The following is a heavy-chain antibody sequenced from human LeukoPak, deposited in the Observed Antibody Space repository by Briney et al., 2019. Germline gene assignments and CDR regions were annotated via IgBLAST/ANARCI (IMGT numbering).Heavy chain of an antibody. J-gene: IGHJ4*02. V-gene: IGHV4-59*12. CDR3: ARAVAVPDL. D-gene: IGHD6-19*01. CDR2: IYYSGST. Sequence: PSETLSLTCTVSGGSISSYYWSWIRQPPGKGLEWIGYIYYSGSTNYNPSLKSRVTISVDTSKNQFSLKLSSVTAADTAVYYCARAVAVPDLWGQGTLVTVSS. CDR1: GGSISSYY.